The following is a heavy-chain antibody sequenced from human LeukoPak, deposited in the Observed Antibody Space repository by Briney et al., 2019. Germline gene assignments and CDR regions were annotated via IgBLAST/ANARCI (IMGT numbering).Heavy chain of an antibody. CDR3: ARDAIAAAGTQLPYYYYYMDV. CDR2: INPSAGTT. J-gene: IGHJ6*03. Sequence: ASVKVSCKASGNTFTNYYMHWVRQAPGQGLEWMGIINPSAGTTTYAQKFQGRVTMTRDTSTSTVYMELSRLRSDDTAVYYCARDAIAAAGTQLPYYYYYMDVWGKGTTVTISS. V-gene: IGHV1-46*01. CDR1: GNTFTNYY. D-gene: IGHD6-13*01.